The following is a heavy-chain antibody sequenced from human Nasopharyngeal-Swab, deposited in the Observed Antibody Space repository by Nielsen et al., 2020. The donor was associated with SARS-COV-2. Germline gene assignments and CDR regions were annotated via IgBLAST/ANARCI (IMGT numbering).Heavy chain of an antibody. CDR3: ARDRLRLRDYITMVRGVLPYGMDV. J-gene: IGHJ6*02. V-gene: IGHV1-18*01. Sequence: ASVTISCKASGYTFTSYGLSWVRQAPGQGLEWMGWISAYNGNTNYAQNLQGRVTMTTDTSTSTVYMELSSLRSDDTAVYYCARDRLRLRDYITMVRGVLPYGMDVWGQWTTVTASS. CDR2: ISAYNGNT. D-gene: IGHD3-10*01. CDR1: GYTFTSYG.